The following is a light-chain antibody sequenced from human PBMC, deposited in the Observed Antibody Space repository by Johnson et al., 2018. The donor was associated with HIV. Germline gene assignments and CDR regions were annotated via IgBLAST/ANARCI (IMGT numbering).Light chain of an antibody. J-gene: IGLJ1*01. CDR1: SSNIGSNT. CDR2: RNN. CDR3: GIWDSSLSAYV. V-gene: IGLV1-44*01. Sequence: QSVLTQPPSASGTPGQRVTISCSGSSSNIGSNTVNWYQQLPGTAPKLLIYRNNQRPSGVPDRFSGSKSGTSASLAISGLQAEDAADYYCGIWDSSLSAYVFGTGTKVTVL.